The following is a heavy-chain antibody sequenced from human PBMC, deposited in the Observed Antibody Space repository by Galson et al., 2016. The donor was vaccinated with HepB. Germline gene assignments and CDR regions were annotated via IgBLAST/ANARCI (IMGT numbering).Heavy chain of an antibody. V-gene: IGHV3-30*18. CDR3: AKDTARYCSSTSCSYGMDV. J-gene: IGHJ6*02. CDR1: GFTFSSYG. D-gene: IGHD2-2*01. CDR2: ISYDGSNK. Sequence: SLRLSCAASGFTFSSYGMNWVRQAPGKGLEWVAVISYDGSNKYYADSVKGRFTISRDSSKNTLYLQMNSLRAEDTAVYYCAKDTARYCSSTSCSYGMDVWGQGTTVTVSS.